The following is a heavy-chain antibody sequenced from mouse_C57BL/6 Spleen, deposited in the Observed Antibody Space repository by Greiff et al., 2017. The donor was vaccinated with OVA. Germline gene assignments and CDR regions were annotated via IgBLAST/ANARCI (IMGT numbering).Heavy chain of an antibody. CDR3: GRSKENYFDY. CDR1: GYTFTDYY. Sequence: VQLQQSGPELVKPGASVKISCKASGYTFTDYYMNWVKQSHGKSLEWIGDINPNNGGTSYNQKFKGKATLTVDKSSSTAYMVLRSLTAEDSAVYCCGRSKENYFDYWGKGTTLTVSS. CDR2: INPNNGGT. D-gene: IGHD2-5*01. J-gene: IGHJ2*01. V-gene: IGHV1-26*01.